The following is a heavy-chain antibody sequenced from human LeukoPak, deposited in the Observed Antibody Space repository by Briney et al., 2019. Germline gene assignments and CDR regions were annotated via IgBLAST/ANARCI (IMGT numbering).Heavy chain of an antibody. V-gene: IGHV3-9*01. D-gene: IGHD6-13*01. CDR3: AKSGQIAAAGYYYFDY. CDR1: GFTFDDYA. J-gene: IGHJ4*02. CDR2: ISWNSGSI. Sequence: GRSLRLSCAASGFTFDDYAMHWVRQAPGKGLEWVSGISWNSGSIAYADSVKGRFTISRDNAKNSLYLQMNSLRAEDTAVYYCAKSGQIAAAGYYYFDYWGQGTLVTVSS.